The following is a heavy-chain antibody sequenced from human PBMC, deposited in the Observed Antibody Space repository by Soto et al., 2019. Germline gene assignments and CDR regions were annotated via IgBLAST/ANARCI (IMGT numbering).Heavy chain of an antibody. Sequence: QVQLVQSGAEVQKPGSSVKVSCKASGGTFTSYAFNWVRQAPGRGLEWMGRVIPVLGVADYAQKFQDRVTITADKSTSTVYMDLSRLRSEDTALYYCARDGLGTTRRYFDHWGQGTRVTVSS. CDR1: GGTFTSYA. D-gene: IGHD6-19*01. CDR3: ARDGLGTTRRYFDH. V-gene: IGHV1-69*04. CDR2: VIPVLGVA. J-gene: IGHJ4*02.